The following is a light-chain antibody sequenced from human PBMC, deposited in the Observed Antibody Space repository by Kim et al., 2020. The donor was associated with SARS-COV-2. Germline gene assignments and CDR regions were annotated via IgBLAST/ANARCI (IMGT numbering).Light chain of an antibody. J-gene: IGLJ3*02. CDR2: DVS. CDR3: NSYTSSSTWV. V-gene: IGLV2-14*01. Sequence: QSALTQPASVSGSPGQSITISCTGTSSDVGGYNYVSWYQQHPGKSPKLMIYDVSKRPSGVSNRFSDSKSGNTASLTISGLQAEDEADYYCNSYTSSSTWVFGGGTQLTVL. CDR1: SSDVGGYNY.